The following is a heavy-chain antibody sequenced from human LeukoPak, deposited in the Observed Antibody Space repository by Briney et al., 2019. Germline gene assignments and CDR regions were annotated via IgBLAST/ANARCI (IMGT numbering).Heavy chain of an antibody. CDR3: AKDQGSGYSYGYDYYYYYGMDV. J-gene: IGHJ6*02. CDR2: ISGSGGST. CDR1: GFTFSSYA. V-gene: IGHV3-23*01. Sequence: GGSLRLSCAASGFTFSSYAMSWVRQAPGKGLEWVSAISGSGGSTYYADSVKGQFTISRDNSKNTLYLQMNSLRAEDTAVYYCAKDQGSGYSYGYDYYYYYGMDVWGQGTTVTVSS. D-gene: IGHD5-18*01.